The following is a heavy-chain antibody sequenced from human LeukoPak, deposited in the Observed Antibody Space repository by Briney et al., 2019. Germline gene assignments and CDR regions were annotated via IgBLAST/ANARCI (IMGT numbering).Heavy chain of an antibody. Sequence: ASVKVSCKASGYTFTSYDINWVRQATGQGLEWMGWVNPNSGNTGYAQKFQGRVTMTRNTSISTAYMELSSLRSEDTAVYYCARNNRDSSGYYYIYYFDYWGQGTLVTVSS. J-gene: IGHJ4*02. CDR1: GYTFTSYD. D-gene: IGHD3-22*01. V-gene: IGHV1-8*01. CDR2: VNPNSGNT. CDR3: ARNNRDSSGYYYIYYFDY.